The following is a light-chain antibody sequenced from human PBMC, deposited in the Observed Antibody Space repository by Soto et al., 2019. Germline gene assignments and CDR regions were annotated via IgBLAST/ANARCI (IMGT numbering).Light chain of an antibody. V-gene: IGKV3-15*01. CDR3: QQYNNWPRT. Sequence: EIVMTQSPATLSLSPGERATLSCRASQSVSGYLAWYQQKPGQAPRLLIYDASTRDTGIPARFSGSGSGTEFTLTISSLQSEDFVVYFCQQYNNWPRTFGQGTKLEIK. J-gene: IGKJ2*01. CDR1: QSVSGY. CDR2: DAS.